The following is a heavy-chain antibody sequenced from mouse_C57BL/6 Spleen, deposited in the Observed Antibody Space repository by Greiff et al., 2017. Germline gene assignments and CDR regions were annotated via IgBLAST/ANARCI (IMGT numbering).Heavy chain of an antibody. Sequence: EVMLVESGGGLVKPGGSLKLSCAASGFTFSDYGMHWVRQAPEKGLEWVAYISSGSSTIYYADTVKGRFTISRDNAKNTLFLQMTRLRSEDTAMYYCAREDPDYYAMDYWGQGTSVTVSS. V-gene: IGHV5-17*01. J-gene: IGHJ4*01. CDR3: AREDPDYYAMDY. CDR1: GFTFSDYG. CDR2: ISSGSSTI.